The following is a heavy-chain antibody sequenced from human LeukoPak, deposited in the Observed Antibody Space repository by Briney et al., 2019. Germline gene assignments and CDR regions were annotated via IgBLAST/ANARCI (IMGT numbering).Heavy chain of an antibody. Sequence: GASVKVSCKASGYTFTSYGISWLRQAPGQGLEWMGWISAYNGNTNYAQKLQGRVTMTTDTSTSTAYMELRSLRSDDTAVYYCARGGEILRFLEWLSPYDYWGQGTLVTDSS. V-gene: IGHV1-18*01. CDR1: GYTFTSYG. CDR3: ARGGEILRFLEWLSPYDY. J-gene: IGHJ4*02. D-gene: IGHD3-3*01. CDR2: ISAYNGNT.